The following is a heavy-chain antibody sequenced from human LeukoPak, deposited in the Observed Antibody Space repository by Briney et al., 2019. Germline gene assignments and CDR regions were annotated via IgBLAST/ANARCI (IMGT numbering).Heavy chain of an antibody. J-gene: IGHJ4*02. CDR3: ASGYSHGRLSVGY. D-gene: IGHD5-18*01. CDR1: GFTFSSYS. V-gene: IGHV3-21*01. Sequence: PGGSLRFYCAASGFTFSSYSMNWVRQAPGKGLEWVSSISSSSSYIYYADSVKGRFTISRDNAKNSLYLQMNSLRAEDTAVYYCASGYSHGRLSVGYWGQGTLVTVSS. CDR2: ISSSSSYI.